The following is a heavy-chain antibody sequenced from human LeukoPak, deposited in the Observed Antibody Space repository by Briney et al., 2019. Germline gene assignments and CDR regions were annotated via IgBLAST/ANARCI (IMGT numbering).Heavy chain of an antibody. J-gene: IGHJ3*02. Sequence: GGSLRLSCAASGFSFDDFAMHWVRQAPGKGLEWVSVIYSGGSTYYADSVKGRFTISRDNSKNTLYLQMNSLRAEDTAVYYCARDLSRSDAFDIWGQGTMVTVSS. CDR1: GFSFDDFA. V-gene: IGHV3-53*01. CDR2: IYSGGST. D-gene: IGHD2/OR15-2a*01. CDR3: ARDLSRSDAFDI.